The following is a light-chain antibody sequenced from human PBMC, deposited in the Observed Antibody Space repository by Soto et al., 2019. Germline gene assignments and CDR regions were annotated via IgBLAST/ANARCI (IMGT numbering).Light chain of an antibody. J-gene: IGKJ4*01. V-gene: IGKV1-39*01. Sequence: DIQLTQSPASLSASVGDRVTITCRASDNIGSNLNWYQHQTGTAPKLLIYAASSLQGGVPSRFSGSGYGTQFTLTISGLQTEDFATYYCNQSYKILTFGGGTWVDI. CDR2: AAS. CDR3: NQSYKILT. CDR1: DNIGSN.